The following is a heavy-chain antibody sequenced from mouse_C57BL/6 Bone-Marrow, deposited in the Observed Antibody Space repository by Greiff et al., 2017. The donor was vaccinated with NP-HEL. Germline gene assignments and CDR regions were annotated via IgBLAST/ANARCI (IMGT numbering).Heavy chain of an antibody. CDR3: ARWGYYGIFDY. CDR1: GYTFTSYW. J-gene: IGHJ2*01. V-gene: IGHV1-61*01. CDR2: IYPSDSET. D-gene: IGHD1-1*01. Sequence: QVQLQQPGAELVRPGSSVKLSCKASGYTFTSYWMDWVKQRPGQGLEWIGNIYPSDSETHYNQKFKDKATLTVDKSSSTAYMQLSSLTSEDSAVYYCARWGYYGIFDYWGQGTTLTVSS.